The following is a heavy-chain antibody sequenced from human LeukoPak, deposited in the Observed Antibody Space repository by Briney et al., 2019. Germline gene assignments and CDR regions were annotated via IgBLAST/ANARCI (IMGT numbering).Heavy chain of an antibody. D-gene: IGHD3-22*01. V-gene: IGHV4-34*01. CDR2: INHSGST. CDR3: ARGPYDSSGCPQPIDYYFDY. J-gene: IGHJ4*02. CDR1: GGSLSGYY. Sequence: PSETLSLTCAVYGGSLSGYYWSWIRQPPGKGLEWIGEINHSGSTNYNPSLKSRVTISVDTSKNQFSLKLTSVTAANTAVYYCARGPYDSSGCPQPIDYYFDYWGQGTLATVSS.